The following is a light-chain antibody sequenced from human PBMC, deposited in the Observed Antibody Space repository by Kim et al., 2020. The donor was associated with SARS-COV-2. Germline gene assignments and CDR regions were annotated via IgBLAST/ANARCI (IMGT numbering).Light chain of an antibody. J-gene: IGLJ2*01. CDR2: GKN. V-gene: IGLV3-19*01. CDR3: NSRDSNGNVV. Sequence: SSELTQDPAVSVALGQTVRITCQGDSLRSYYATWYQQKPGQAPIVVIYGKNNRPSGIPDRFSGSSSGNTASLTITGTQAGDEADYYCNSRDSNGNVVFGGGTQLTVL. CDR1: SLRSYY.